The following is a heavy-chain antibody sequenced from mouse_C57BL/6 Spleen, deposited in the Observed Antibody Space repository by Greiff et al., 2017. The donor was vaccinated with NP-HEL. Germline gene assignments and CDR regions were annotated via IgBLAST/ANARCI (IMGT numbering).Heavy chain of an antibody. V-gene: IGHV1-18*01. Sequence: VQLHQSGPELVKPGASVKIPCTASGYTFTDYNMDWVKQSHGKSLEWIGDINPNNGGTIYNQKFTGKATLTVDRSSSTAYMDLRSLASEDTAVYYCAREGYGYERGYYAMDYWGQGTSVTVSS. CDR2: INPNNGGT. D-gene: IGHD2-2*01. CDR1: GYTFTDYN. J-gene: IGHJ4*01. CDR3: AREGYGYERGYYAMDY.